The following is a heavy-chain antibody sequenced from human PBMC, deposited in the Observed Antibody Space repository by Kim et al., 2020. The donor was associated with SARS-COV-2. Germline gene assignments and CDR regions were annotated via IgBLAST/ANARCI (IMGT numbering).Heavy chain of an antibody. CDR2: IYSGGSST. D-gene: IGHD3-22*01. CDR3: AKDKVLESYYDSSGAYFDY. V-gene: IGHV3-23*03. J-gene: IGHJ4*02. CDR1: GFTFSSYA. Sequence: GGSLRLSCAASGFTFSSYAMSWVRQAPGKGLEWVSVIYSGGSSTYYADSVKGRFTISRDNSKNTLYLQMNSLRAEDTAVYYCAKDKVLESYYDSSGAYFDYWGQGTLVTVSS.